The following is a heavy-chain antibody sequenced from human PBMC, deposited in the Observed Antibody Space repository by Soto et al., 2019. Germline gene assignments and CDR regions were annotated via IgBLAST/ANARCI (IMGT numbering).Heavy chain of an antibody. J-gene: IGHJ4*02. V-gene: IGHV1-24*01. CDR1: GYTLTELS. D-gene: IGHD2-2*01. Sequence: ASVKVSCKVSGYTLTELSMHWVRQAPGKGLEWMGGFDPEDGETIYAQKFQGRVTMTADTSIDTAYMELRSLRSEDTAVYYCARDQVVPAAVFDYWGQGTLVTVSS. CDR3: ARDQVVPAAVFDY. CDR2: FDPEDGET.